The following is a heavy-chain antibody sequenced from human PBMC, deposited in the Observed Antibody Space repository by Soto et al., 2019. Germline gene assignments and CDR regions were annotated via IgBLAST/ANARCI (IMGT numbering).Heavy chain of an antibody. Sequence: EVHLVESGGGLVQPGGSLELSCVASGFTFGNSAIHWVRQAYGKGLEWVVRIRGKYNNYATSYGESVKGRFTISRDDSNNTAYMHITSLKSEDRAVYYCSADLENCGDGTCYYFHYYMDVWGKGTTVTVSS. J-gene: IGHJ6*03. CDR3: SADLENCGDGTCYYFHYYMDV. D-gene: IGHD2-21*01. CDR1: GFTFGNSA. V-gene: IGHV3-73*01. CDR2: IRGKYNNYAT.